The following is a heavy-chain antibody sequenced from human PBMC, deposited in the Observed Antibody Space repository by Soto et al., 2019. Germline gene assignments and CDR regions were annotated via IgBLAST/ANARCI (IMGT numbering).Heavy chain of an antibody. J-gene: IGHJ4*02. CDR3: ARGITMIVTPAPEYYFDY. Sequence: GGSLRLSCAASGFTFSSYWMSWVRQAPGNGLEWVANIKQDGSEKYYVDSVKGRFTISRDNAKNSLYLQMNSLRAEDTAVYYCARGITMIVTPAPEYYFDYWGKGTLVTIPS. V-gene: IGHV3-7*04. D-gene: IGHD3-22*01. CDR2: IKQDGSEK. CDR1: GFTFSSYW.